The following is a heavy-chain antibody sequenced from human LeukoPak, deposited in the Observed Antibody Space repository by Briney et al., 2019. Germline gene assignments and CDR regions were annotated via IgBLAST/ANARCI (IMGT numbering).Heavy chain of an antibody. J-gene: IGHJ6*03. V-gene: IGHV1-46*01. CDR1: GYTFTSHF. Sequence: GAPVKVSCKASGYTFTSHFMHWVRQAPGQGPEWMGIINPESGNTAYAQKFQGRITMTGDTSTSTVYMELSSLRSEDTAMYYCAKDGNWNNVPGDYYYMDVWGKGTTVAVSS. CDR3: AKDGNWNNVPGDYYYMDV. CDR2: INPESGNT. D-gene: IGHD1/OR15-1a*01.